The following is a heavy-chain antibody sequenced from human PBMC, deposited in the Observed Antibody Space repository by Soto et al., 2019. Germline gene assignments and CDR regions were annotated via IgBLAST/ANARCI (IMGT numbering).Heavy chain of an antibody. CDR1: GFTFSSYG. CDR2: IWYDGSNK. Sequence: QVQLVESGGGVVQPWRSLRLSCAASGFTFSSYGMHWVRQAPGKGLEWVAVIWYDGSNKYYADSVKGRFTNPRDNSKKTLYLHMKSMEADDTSVYYCARGGGMVQGVRLYYYYGMDVWGQGTTVTVSS. CDR3: ARGGGMVQGVRLYYYYGMDV. V-gene: IGHV3-33*01. J-gene: IGHJ6*02. D-gene: IGHD3-10*01.